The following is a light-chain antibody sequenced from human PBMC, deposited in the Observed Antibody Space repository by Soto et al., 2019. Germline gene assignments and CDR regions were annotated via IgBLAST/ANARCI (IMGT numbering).Light chain of an antibody. Sequence: IVLTQSPGTLSLSPGERATLSRRASQSVSSSYLAWYQQKPGQAPRLLIYGANYRATGISDRFSGGGSGTDFTLTISRLESDDFAVYYCQQHGTSPLTFGGGTNVDIK. CDR3: QQHGTSPLT. V-gene: IGKV3-20*01. CDR2: GAN. CDR1: QSVSSSY. J-gene: IGKJ4*01.